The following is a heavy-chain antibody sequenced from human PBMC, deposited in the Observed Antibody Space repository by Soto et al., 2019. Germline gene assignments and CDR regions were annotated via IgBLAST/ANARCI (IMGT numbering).Heavy chain of an antibody. J-gene: IGHJ4*02. CDR2: ISDSGST. V-gene: IGHV3-23*01. Sequence: EVQLLESGGALVQPGGSLRLSCAASGFTFSNHAMNWVRPAPGKGLEWVSTISDSGSTYYADSVKGRFTISRDNSKNTLYLQMNSLRAEDTAVYYCARDPGGHYCTSTSCLYFCDHWGQGTLVSVSS. CDR3: ARDPGGHYCTSTSCLYFCDH. D-gene: IGHD2-2*01. CDR1: GFTFSNHA.